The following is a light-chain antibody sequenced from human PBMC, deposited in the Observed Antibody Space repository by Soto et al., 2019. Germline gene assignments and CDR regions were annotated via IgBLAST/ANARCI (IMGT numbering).Light chain of an antibody. J-gene: IGKJ4*01. CDR1: QSVSSN. CDR2: GAS. Sequence: EIVMTQSPATPSVSPGERATLSCRASQSVSSNLDWYQQKPGQAPRLLIYGASTRATGIPARFSGSGSGTEFTLTISSLQSEDFAVYYCQQYNNWPLTFGGGTKVEIK. CDR3: QQYNNWPLT. V-gene: IGKV3-15*01.